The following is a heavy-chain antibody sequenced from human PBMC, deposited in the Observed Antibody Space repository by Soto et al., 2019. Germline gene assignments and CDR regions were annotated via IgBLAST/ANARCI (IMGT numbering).Heavy chain of an antibody. CDR3: AGTGWDYGGNPDAFDI. CDR2: IIPIFGTA. V-gene: IGHV1-69*12. D-gene: IGHD4-17*01. Sequence: QVQLVQSGAEVKKPGSSVKVSCKASGGTFSSYAISWVRQAPGQGLEWMGGIIPIFGTANYAQKFQGRVTITADESTSTAYMELSSLRSEDTAVYYCAGTGWDYGGNPDAFDIWGQGTMVTVSS. CDR1: GGTFSSYA. J-gene: IGHJ3*02.